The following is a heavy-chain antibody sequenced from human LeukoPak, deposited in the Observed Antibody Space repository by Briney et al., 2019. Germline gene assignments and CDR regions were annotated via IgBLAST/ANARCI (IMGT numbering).Heavy chain of an antibody. Sequence: GGPLRLSCAASGFTFSSYSMNWVRQAPGKGLEWVSSISSSSSYIYYADSVKGRFTISRDNAKNSLYLQMNSLRAEDTAVYYCAREVAVAGHLDYWGQGTLVTVSS. CDR2: ISSSSSYI. CDR1: GFTFSSYS. D-gene: IGHD6-19*01. J-gene: IGHJ4*02. CDR3: AREVAVAGHLDY. V-gene: IGHV3-21*01.